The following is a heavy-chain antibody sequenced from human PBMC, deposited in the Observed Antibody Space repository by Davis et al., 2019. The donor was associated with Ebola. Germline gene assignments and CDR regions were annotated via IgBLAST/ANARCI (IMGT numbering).Heavy chain of an antibody. CDR2: ISYSGIT. Sequence: MPSETLSLTCTVSGGSISSYYWGWIRQPPGKGLEWIGSISYSGITYYNPSLKSRVNISVGTPKNQFSLKLSSVTAADTAVYYCARDLARTIWYFDLWGRGTLVTVSS. CDR3: ARDLARTIWYFDL. V-gene: IGHV4-39*07. CDR1: GGSISSYY. D-gene: IGHD4/OR15-4a*01. J-gene: IGHJ2*01.